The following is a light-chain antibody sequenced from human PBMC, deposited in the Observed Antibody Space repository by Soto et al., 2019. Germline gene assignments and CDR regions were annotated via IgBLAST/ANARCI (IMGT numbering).Light chain of an antibody. CDR3: QQYYSYPRT. J-gene: IGKJ1*01. Sequence: IKLNKSPSSLSASVGDRVTITCRASQAIGSYLAWYQQKPGKAPKLLIYAASTLQSGVPSRFSGSGSGTDFTLTISCLQSEDFATYYCQQYYSYPRTFGQVT. CDR2: AAS. V-gene: IGKV1-9*01. CDR1: QAIGSY.